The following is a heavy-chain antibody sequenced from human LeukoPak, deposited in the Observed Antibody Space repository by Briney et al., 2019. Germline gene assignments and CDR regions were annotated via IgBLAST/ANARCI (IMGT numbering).Heavy chain of an antibody. V-gene: IGHV4-59*01. CDR2: IYYRGNT. J-gene: IGHJ4*02. D-gene: IGHD1-1*01. CDR3: ARAGNNWSFDY. CDR1: GGSISSYY. Sequence: SETLSLTCTVSGGSISSYYWSWIRQPPGKGLEWVGYIYYRGNTNYNPSLKSRVTMAVDTSKNQFSLKVSSVTAADTAVYYCARAGNNWSFDYWGQGTLVTVSS.